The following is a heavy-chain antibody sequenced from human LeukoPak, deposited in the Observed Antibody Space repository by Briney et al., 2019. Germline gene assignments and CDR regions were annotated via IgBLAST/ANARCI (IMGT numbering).Heavy chain of an antibody. CDR2: ISHSGSA. V-gene: IGHV4-39*01. D-gene: IGHD2-2*01. CDR3: ARHRSCRSTTCYAGAVTF. J-gene: IGHJ4*02. CDR1: GVSIRSSSYY. Sequence: SETLSLTCTVSGVSIRSSSYYWGWIRQPPGKGLEWIGSISHSGSAYYNPSLKSRLTISVDTSTNQFSLKLNSVTAADTAVYFCARHRSCRSTTCYAGAVTFWGRGTLVTVSS.